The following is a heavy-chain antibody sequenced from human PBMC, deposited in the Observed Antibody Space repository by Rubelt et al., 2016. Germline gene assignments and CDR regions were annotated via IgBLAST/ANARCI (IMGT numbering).Heavy chain of an antibody. CDR1: GGSISSSSYY. Sequence: QLQLQESGPGLVKPSETLSLTCTVSGGSISSSSYYWGWIRQPPGKGLEWIGEINQSGSTNYNPSLKSRVTIAVNTSKNKVYLKLNSVTGADTAVYYCAMWWVGTTIKNHFWSQGSLVTVSS. CDR2: INQSGST. J-gene: IGHJ4*02. V-gene: IGHV4-39*07. D-gene: IGHD1-1*01. CDR3: AMWWVGTTIKNHF.